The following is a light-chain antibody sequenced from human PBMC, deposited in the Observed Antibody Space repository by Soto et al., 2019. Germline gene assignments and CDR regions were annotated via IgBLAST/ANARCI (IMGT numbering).Light chain of an antibody. V-gene: IGKV3-15*01. Sequence: IVMTQSPATLSVSPGERATLSCRASQTIDNKLAWYQQRPGQAPRLLIYGASIRATGIPARFSGSGSGTEFTLTISGLQSEDFGVYYCQQYGASPFTFGPGTRVDIK. CDR2: GAS. J-gene: IGKJ3*01. CDR1: QTIDNK. CDR3: QQYGASPFT.